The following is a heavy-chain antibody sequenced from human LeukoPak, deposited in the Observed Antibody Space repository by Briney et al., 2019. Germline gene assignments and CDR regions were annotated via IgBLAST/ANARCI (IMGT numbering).Heavy chain of an antibody. CDR3: ARKISYISVFDY. CDR2: ISDSGST. J-gene: IGHJ4*02. V-gene: IGHV4-59*01. D-gene: IGHD2-15*01. CDR1: GGSISSYY. Sequence: SETLSLTCTVSGGSISSYYWSWIRQPPGQGLEWIGYISDSGSTNYNPFLKSRITISGDTPGNQVSLKLSSVTAADTVVYYCARKISYISVFDYWGQGTLVTVSS.